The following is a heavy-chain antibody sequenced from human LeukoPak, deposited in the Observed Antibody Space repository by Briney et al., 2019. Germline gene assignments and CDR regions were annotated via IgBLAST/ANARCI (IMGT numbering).Heavy chain of an antibody. CDR1: GYTFTGYY. J-gene: IGHJ5*02. Sequence: GASVKVSCKASGYTFTGYYMHWVRQAPGQGLEWMGWITPNSGGTNYAQKFQGWVTMTRDTSISTAYMELSRLRSDDTAVYYCARTKAPPDPWAWFDPWGQGTLVTV. D-gene: IGHD1-14*01. CDR2: ITPNSGGT. CDR3: ARTKAPPDPWAWFDP. V-gene: IGHV1-2*04.